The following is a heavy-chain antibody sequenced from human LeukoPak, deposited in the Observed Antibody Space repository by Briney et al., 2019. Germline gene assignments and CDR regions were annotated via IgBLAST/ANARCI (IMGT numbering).Heavy chain of an antibody. CDR3: AKDLGYSYGAPFDY. D-gene: IGHD5-18*01. CDR1: GFTFSSYG. V-gene: IGHV3-30*02. J-gene: IGHJ4*02. Sequence: GGSLRLSCAASGFTFSSYGMHWVRQAPGKGLEWVAFIRYDGSNKYYADSVKGRFTISRDNSKNTLYLQRNSLRAEDTAVYYCAKDLGYSYGAPFDYWGQGTLVTVSS. CDR2: IRYDGSNK.